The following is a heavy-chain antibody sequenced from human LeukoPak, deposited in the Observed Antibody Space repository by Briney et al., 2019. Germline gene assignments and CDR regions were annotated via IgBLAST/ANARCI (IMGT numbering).Heavy chain of an antibody. CDR3: TTGRSGGSCPY. Sequence: GSLRLSCAASGFTFTNAWMSWVRQAPGKGLEWVGRIKSKTDGGTTDYAAPVKGRFTISRDDSKNTPYLEMNSLKIEDTAVYYCTTGRSGGSCPYWGQGTLVTVSS. J-gene: IGHJ4*02. D-gene: IGHD2-15*01. CDR2: IKSKTDGGTT. CDR1: GFTFTNAW. V-gene: IGHV3-15*01.